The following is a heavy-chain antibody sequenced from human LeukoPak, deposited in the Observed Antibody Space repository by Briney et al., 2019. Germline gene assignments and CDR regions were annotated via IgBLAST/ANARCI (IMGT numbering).Heavy chain of an antibody. CDR3: TRGWWQNWFDP. CDR2: INHSGST. Sequence: SETLSLTCAVYGGSFSGYYWSWIRQPPGKGLEWIGEINHSGSTNYNPSLKSRVTISVDTSKNQFSLKLSSVTAADTAVYYCTRGWWQNWFDPWGQGTLVTVSS. J-gene: IGHJ5*02. V-gene: IGHV4-34*01. CDR1: GGSFSGYY. D-gene: IGHD2-15*01.